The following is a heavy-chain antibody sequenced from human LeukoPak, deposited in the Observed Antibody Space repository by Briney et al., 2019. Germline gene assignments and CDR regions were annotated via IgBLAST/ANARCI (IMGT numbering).Heavy chain of an antibody. Sequence: ASVKVSCKASGYTFTSYGISWVRQAPGQGLEWMGWISAYNGNTNYAQKLPGRVTMTTDTSTSTAYMELRSLRSDDTAVYYCARVARSGSYDDYWGQGTLVTVSS. D-gene: IGHD1-26*01. V-gene: IGHV1-18*01. J-gene: IGHJ4*02. CDR2: ISAYNGNT. CDR3: ARVARSGSYDDY. CDR1: GYTFTSYG.